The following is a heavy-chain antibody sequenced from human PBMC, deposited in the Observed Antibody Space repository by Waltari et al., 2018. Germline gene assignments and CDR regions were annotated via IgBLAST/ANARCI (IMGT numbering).Heavy chain of an antibody. D-gene: IGHD3-3*01. CDR1: GFTVSSNY. V-gene: IGHV3-53*01. J-gene: IGHJ4*02. Sequence: EVQLVESGGGSIQPGGSLRLSCAASGFTVSSNYIRRSRQAPGKGLEWVSGIYSGGSTYYADSVKGRFTISRDNSKNTLYLQMNSLRAEDTAVYYCARGVGVVIMGYFDYWGQGTLVTVSS. CDR2: IYSGGST. CDR3: ARGVGVVIMGYFDY.